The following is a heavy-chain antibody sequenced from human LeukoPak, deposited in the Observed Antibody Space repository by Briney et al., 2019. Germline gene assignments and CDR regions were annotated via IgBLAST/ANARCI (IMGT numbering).Heavy chain of an antibody. CDR2: MNPETGNT. CDR3: ARLSDTPAYYYTSSYYHIRY. J-gene: IGHJ4*02. CDR1: GYTFTAYD. V-gene: IGHV1-8*01. Sequence: RASVKVSCKASGYTFTAYDINWVRQGAGQGLEWIGWMNPETGNTDNAQKIQGRVTMTSDTSKTTAYMDLNSLRSEDTAVYYCARLSDTPAYYYTSSYYHIRYWGQGTLLTVSS. D-gene: IGHD3-22*01.